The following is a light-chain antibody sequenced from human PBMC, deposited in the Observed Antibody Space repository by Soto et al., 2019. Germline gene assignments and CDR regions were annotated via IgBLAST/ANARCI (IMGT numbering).Light chain of an antibody. Sequence: DIQMTQSPSSLSASVGDRVTITCRASQGINNFLAWFHQKPEKAPKSLIYAASNLQSGVPSKFSGSGSGTDFTLSISSLQPEDVATYYCQQYQAYPLTFGGGTKVEIK. CDR3: QQYQAYPLT. CDR1: QGINNF. CDR2: AAS. V-gene: IGKV1-16*02. J-gene: IGKJ4*01.